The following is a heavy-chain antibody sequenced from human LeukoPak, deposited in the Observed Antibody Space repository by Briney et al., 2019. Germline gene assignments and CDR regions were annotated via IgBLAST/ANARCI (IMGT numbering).Heavy chain of an antibody. CDR3: ARESHYYDSSGYRYFDL. V-gene: IGHV1-69*06. J-gene: IGHJ2*01. CDR2: IIPIFGTA. Sequence: SVKVSCKASGGTFSSNAISWVRQAPGQGLQWMGGIIPIFGTANYAQKFQGRVTITADKSTSTAYMELSSLRSEDTAVYYCARESHYYDSSGYRYFDLWGRGTLVTVSS. CDR1: GGTFSSNA. D-gene: IGHD3-22*01.